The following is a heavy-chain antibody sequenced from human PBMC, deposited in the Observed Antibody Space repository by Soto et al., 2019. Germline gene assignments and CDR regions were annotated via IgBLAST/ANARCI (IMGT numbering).Heavy chain of an antibody. Sequence: PGGSLRLSCAASGFTFSSYSINWVRQAPGKWLGWVSSISSSSSYIYYANSVKGRFTISRDNAKDSLYLQMNSPRAEDTAVYYCARDYRGGYYDILTGYGHWGQGTLVTVSS. V-gene: IGHV3-21*01. D-gene: IGHD3-9*01. CDR3: ARDYRGGYYDILTGYGH. CDR2: ISSSSSYI. J-gene: IGHJ4*02. CDR1: GFTFSSYS.